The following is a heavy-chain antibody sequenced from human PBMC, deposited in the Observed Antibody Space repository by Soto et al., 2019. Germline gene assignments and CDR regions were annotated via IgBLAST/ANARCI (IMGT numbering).Heavy chain of an antibody. CDR3: VRSFSRRHFDS. J-gene: IGHJ4*02. D-gene: IGHD6-13*01. Sequence: SETLSLTCTVSGGSIADTTFYWGWIRQSPGKGLEWIGTVNYSGSTFFNPSLKSRVTITLATSNNQFSLRMNSVTASDTAMYYCVRSFSRRHFDSWGQGTPVTVSS. CDR1: GGSIADTTFY. V-gene: IGHV4-39*01. CDR2: VNYSGST.